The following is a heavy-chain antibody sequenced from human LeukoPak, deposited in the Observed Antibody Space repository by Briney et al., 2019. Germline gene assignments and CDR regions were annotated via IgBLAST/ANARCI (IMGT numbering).Heavy chain of an antibody. D-gene: IGHD4-23*01. Sequence: PGGSLRLSCAASGFTFSSYGMHWVRQAPGKGLEWVAVISYDGSNKYYADSVRGRFTISRDNSRNTVYLQMNSLRVEDTAVYFCVRMGGDNGGKTLENWGQGTLVIVSS. V-gene: IGHV3-30*03. CDR2: ISYDGSNK. CDR1: GFTFSSYG. J-gene: IGHJ4*02. CDR3: VRMGGDNGGKTLEN.